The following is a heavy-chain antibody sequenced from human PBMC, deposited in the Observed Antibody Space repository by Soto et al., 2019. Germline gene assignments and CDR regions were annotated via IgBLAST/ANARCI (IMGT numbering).Heavy chain of an antibody. Sequence: QVQLVQSGAEVKKPGSSVKVSCKASGGTFSSYTISWVRQAPGQGLEWMGRIIPILGIANYAQKFQGRVTITADKSTSTAYMELSSLRSEDTAVYYCATTRDSGSSLYQHWGQGTLVTVSS. CDR2: IIPILGIA. CDR3: ATTRDSGSSLYQH. CDR1: GGTFSSYT. J-gene: IGHJ1*01. D-gene: IGHD3-22*01. V-gene: IGHV1-69*02.